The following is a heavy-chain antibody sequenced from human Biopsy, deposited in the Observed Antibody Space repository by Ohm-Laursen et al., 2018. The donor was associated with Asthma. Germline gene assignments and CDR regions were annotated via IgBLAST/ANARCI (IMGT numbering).Heavy chain of an antibody. CDR2: ISDYLENP. CDR1: GYSFELNG. V-gene: IGHV1-18*04. Sequence: SEKVSCKASGYSFELNGMSWVRQRPGQGLEWMGWISDYLENPNYAQKFQGRVNMTYDRSTNTAYMELKSLRTDDTAVYFCARTYCTLNTCYASFDHWGQGTLVAVSS. D-gene: IGHD2-2*01. CDR3: ARTYCTLNTCYASFDH. J-gene: IGHJ4*02.